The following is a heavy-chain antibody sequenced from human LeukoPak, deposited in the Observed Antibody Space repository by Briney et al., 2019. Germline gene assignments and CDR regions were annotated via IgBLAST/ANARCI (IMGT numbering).Heavy chain of an antibody. Sequence: TFYNPSLKSRVTISVDTSKNQFSLKLSSVTAADTAVYYCARGWSSYYDFWSGYYPYFDYWGQGTLVTVSS. D-gene: IGHD3-3*01. CDR3: ARGWSSYYDFWSGYYPYFDY. J-gene: IGHJ4*02. CDR2: T. V-gene: IGHV4-39*07.